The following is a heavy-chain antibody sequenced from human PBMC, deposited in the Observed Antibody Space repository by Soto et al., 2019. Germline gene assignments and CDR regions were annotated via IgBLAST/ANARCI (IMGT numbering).Heavy chain of an antibody. V-gene: IGHV1-18*01. D-gene: IGHD1-26*01. J-gene: IGHJ4*02. CDR3: AAVGTNFRSSAIDY. Sequence: ASVKVSCKASGYTFTSYGISWVRQAPGQGLEWMGWISAYNGNTNYAQKLQGRVTMTTDTSTDTAYMELSSLRSEDTAVYYCAAVGTNFRSSAIDYWGQGTLVTVSS. CDR1: GYTFTSYG. CDR2: ISAYNGNT.